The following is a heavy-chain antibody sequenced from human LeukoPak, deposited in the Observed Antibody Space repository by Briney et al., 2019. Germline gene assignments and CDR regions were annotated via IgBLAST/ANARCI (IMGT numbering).Heavy chain of an antibody. V-gene: IGHV3-30-3*01. CDR3: ARGGHKMATSRGVFDY. CDR1: GFTFSSYA. Sequence: GGSLRLSCAASGFTFSSYAMPWVRQAPGKGLEWVAVISYDGSNKYYADSVKGRFTISRDNSKNTLYLQMNSLRAEDTAVYYCARGGHKMATSRGVFDYWGQRTLVTVSS. D-gene: IGHD3-10*01. J-gene: IGHJ4*02. CDR2: ISYDGSNK.